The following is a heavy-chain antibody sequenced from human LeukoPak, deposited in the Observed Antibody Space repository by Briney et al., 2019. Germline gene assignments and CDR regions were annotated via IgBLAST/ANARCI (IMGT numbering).Heavy chain of an antibody. Sequence: SVKASCKASGGTFSSYAISWVRQAPEQGLEWMGGIIPIFGTANYAQKFQGRVTITADKSTSTAYMELSSLRSEDTAVYYCARGPEGITMVRGVLDYWGQGTLVTVSS. J-gene: IGHJ4*02. CDR1: GGTFSSYA. D-gene: IGHD3-10*01. V-gene: IGHV1-69*06. CDR3: ARGPEGITMVRGVLDY. CDR2: IIPIFGTA.